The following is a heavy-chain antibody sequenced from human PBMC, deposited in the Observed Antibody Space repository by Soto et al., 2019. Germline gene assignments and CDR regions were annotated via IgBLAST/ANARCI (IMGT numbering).Heavy chain of an antibody. Sequence: GESLKISCKGSGYNFANYWIGCVRQMPGKGLEWMGIIYPGNSDTRYSPSFQGQVTISADTSISTAYLEWSSLKASDTAIYYCARHVYYDVLKKNYWGQGTLVTSPQ. J-gene: IGHJ4*02. D-gene: IGHD3-9*01. CDR1: GYNFANYW. V-gene: IGHV5-51*01. CDR3: ARHVYYDVLKKNY. CDR2: IYPGNSDT.